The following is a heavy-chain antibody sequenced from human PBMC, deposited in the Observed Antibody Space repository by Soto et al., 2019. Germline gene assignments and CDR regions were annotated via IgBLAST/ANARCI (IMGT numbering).Heavy chain of an antibody. Sequence: SVKVSCKASGGTFSSYTISWVRQAPGQGLEWMGRIIPILGIANYAQKFQGRVTITADKSTSTAYMELSSLRSEDTAVYYCARSAIVATTHYYYYYMDVWGKGTTVTVSS. V-gene: IGHV1-69*02. CDR2: IIPILGIA. D-gene: IGHD5-12*01. CDR3: ARSAIVATTHYYYYYMDV. CDR1: GGTFSSYT. J-gene: IGHJ6*03.